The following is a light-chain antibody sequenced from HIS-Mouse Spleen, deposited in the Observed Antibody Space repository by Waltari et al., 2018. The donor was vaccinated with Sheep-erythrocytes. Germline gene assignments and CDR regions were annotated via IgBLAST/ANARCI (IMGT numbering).Light chain of an antibody. J-gene: IGKJ4*01. Sequence: DIVMTQSPGSLAVSLGERATINCKSSQSVLYSSNNKNYLAWYQQKPGQPPKLLIYWAFTRESGVPDRFSGSGSGTDFTLTISSLQAEDVAVYYCQQYYSTLTFGGGTKVEIK. CDR2: WAF. V-gene: IGKV4-1*01. CDR1: QSVLYSSNNKNY. CDR3: QQYYSTLT.